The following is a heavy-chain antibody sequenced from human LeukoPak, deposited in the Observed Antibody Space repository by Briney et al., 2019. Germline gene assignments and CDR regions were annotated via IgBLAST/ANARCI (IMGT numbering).Heavy chain of an antibody. CDR2: ISSSSSTI. D-gene: IGHD6-13*01. CDR1: GFTFSSYS. V-gene: IGHV3-48*01. CDR3: ARAVRYSSSWYPW. J-gene: IGHJ4*02. Sequence: GGSLRLSCAASGFTFSSYSMNWVRQAPGKGLEWVSYISSSSSTIYYADSVKGRFTISRDNAKNSLYLQMNSLRAEDTAVYYCARAVRYSSSWYPWWGQGTLVTVSS.